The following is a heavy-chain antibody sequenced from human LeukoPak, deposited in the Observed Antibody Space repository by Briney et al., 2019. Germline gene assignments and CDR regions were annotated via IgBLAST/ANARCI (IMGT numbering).Heavy chain of an antibody. CDR1: GFTFSSYW. Sequence: GGSLRLSCAASGFTFSSYWMSWVRQAPGKGLEWVANIKQDGSEKYYVDSVKGRFTISRDNAKNSLYLQMNSLRAEDTAVYYCASRSSGWDDAFDIWGQGTMVNVSS. D-gene: IGHD6-19*01. V-gene: IGHV3-7*01. CDR3: ASRSSGWDDAFDI. CDR2: IKQDGSEK. J-gene: IGHJ3*02.